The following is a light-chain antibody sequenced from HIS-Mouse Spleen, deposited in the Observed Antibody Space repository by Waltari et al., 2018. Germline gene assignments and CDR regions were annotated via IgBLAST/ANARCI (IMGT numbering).Light chain of an antibody. CDR1: QGISNY. CDR3: QQYDSFLFT. CDR2: NAS. J-gene: IGKJ3*01. Sequence: DIQMTQSPSSLSASVGDRVTITCQASQGISNYLNWYQQKPGKAPKLLIYNASNLETGVPSRFSGSGSGTDFTLTISSLQPEDIATYYCQQYDSFLFTFGPGTKVEIK. V-gene: IGKV1-33*01.